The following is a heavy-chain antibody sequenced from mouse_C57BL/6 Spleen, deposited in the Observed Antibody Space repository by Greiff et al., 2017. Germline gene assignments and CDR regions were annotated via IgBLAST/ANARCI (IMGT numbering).Heavy chain of an antibody. CDR3: AGDYYDYTAWFAY. CDR2: IDPANGNT. D-gene: IGHD2-4*01. Sequence: VQLQQSVAELVRPGASVKLSCTASGFNIKNTYMHWVKQRPEQGLEWIGRIDPANGNTKYAPKFQGKDTITADTSSHTAYLQLSSLTSEATALSDGAGDYYDYTAWFAYWGQGTLVTVSA. CDR1: GFNIKNTY. V-gene: IGHV14-3*01. J-gene: IGHJ3*01.